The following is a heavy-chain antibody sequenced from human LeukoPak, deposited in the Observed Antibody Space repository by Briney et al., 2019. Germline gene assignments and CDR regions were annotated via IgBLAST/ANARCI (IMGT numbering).Heavy chain of an antibody. CDR1: GGSISSYY. J-gene: IGHJ5*02. V-gene: IGHV4-59*01. CDR2: IYYSGST. CDR3: ARWPYYDFWSGYYAGDNWFDP. D-gene: IGHD3-3*01. Sequence: SETLSLTCTVSGGSISSYYWSWIRQPPGKGLEWIGYIYYSGSTNYNPSLKSRVTISVDTSKNQFSLKLSSVTAADTAVYYCARWPYYDFWSGYYAGDNWFDPWGQGTLVTVSS.